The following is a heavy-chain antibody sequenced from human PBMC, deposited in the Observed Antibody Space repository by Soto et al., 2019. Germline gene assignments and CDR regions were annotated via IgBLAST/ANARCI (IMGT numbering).Heavy chain of an antibody. J-gene: IGHJ6*02. CDR1: DTTPW. V-gene: IGHV5-51*01. CDR3: ARLVNYYFGMDV. CDR2: IYPGDSNT. Sequence: GASVNISCSAADTTPWNGWVRQKPGPGLERMGIIYPGDSNTKYSPSFQGQVTISVNKAISTTYLHWSSLKASDTATYYCARLVNYYFGMDVWGLGTTVTVSS.